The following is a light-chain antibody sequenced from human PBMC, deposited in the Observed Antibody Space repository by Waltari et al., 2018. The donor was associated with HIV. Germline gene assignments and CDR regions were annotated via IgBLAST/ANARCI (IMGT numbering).Light chain of an antibody. CDR2: GKN. CDR3: HSRDSSGYSYV. CDR1: SLRSYY. J-gene: IGLJ1*01. Sequence: SSELTQDPDVSVALGQTLKITCQGDSLRSYYANWYQQKPGQAPVLVLHGKNSRPSGVPDRFSGSTSGSTASLTIPGARAEDEAVYHCHSRDSSGYSYVFGNGTQVTVL. V-gene: IGLV3-19*01.